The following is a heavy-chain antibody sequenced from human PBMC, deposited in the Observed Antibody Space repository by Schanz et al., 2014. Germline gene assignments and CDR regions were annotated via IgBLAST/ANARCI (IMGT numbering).Heavy chain of an antibody. D-gene: IGHD6-19*01. CDR2: ITAYNGDT. Sequence: QVQLVQSGAEMKKPGASVKVSCKASGYTFTSHGISWVRQAPGQGLEWRGWITAYNGDTNYAQKLQGRVTMTTDTSTSTAYMKLRSLRSDDAAVYYCARGGYSSGWYDRDIAHFDGWGQGTLVTVSS. CDR1: GYTFTSHG. V-gene: IGHV1-18*01. CDR3: ARGGYSSGWYDRDIAHFDG. J-gene: IGHJ4*02.